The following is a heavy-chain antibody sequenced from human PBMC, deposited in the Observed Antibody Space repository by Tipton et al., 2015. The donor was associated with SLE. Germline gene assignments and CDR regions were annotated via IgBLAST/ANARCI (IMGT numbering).Heavy chain of an antibody. Sequence: LRLSCGVYGGSFSGYYWSWIRQSPGKGLEWIGYVSYGGSTNYNPSLQGRVTISVDTSRNQFSLNLYSVTAADTAVYYCSRKSSTADIWGRGTLVTVSS. D-gene: IGHD2-2*01. CDR1: GGSFSGYY. CDR3: SRKSSTADI. V-gene: IGHV4-34*11. J-gene: IGHJ2*01. CDR2: VSYGGST.